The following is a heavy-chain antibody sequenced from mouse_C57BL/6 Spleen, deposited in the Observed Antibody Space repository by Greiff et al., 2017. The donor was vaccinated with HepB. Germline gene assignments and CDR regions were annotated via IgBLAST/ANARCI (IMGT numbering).Heavy chain of an antibody. V-gene: IGHV1-7*01. D-gene: IGHD2-1*01. J-gene: IGHJ1*03. CDR3: ARETTGRYFDV. Sequence: VQLQQSGAELAKPGASVKLSCKASGYTFTSYWMHWVKQRPGQGLEWIGYINPSSGYTKYNQKFKDKATVTADKSSSTAYMQLSSLTYEDSAVYYCARETTGRYFDVWGTGTTVTVSS. CDR1: GYTFTSYW. CDR2: INPSSGYT.